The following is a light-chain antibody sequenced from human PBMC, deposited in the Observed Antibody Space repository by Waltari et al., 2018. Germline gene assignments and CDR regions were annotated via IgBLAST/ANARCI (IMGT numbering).Light chain of an antibody. CDR3: QQYNDWPHT. Sequence: ETLMTQSPATLSVSPGTRATLSCRASPSVGYNLAWYQQRPGQPPRLLIYGALTRATGIPARFSGSGSGTELTLTISSLQSEDFGIYYCQQYNDWPHTFGPGTKVEIK. CDR2: GAL. J-gene: IGKJ3*01. V-gene: IGKV3-15*01. CDR1: PSVGYN.